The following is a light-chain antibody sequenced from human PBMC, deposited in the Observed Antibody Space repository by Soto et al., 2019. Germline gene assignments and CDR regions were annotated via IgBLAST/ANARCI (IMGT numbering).Light chain of an antibody. J-gene: IGLJ1*01. CDR1: SSDVGGYNY. Sequence: SALTQPPSASGSPGQSVTISCTGTSSDVGGYNYVSWYQQHPDKVPKLMVYEVNKRPSGVPDRFSGSKSGNTASLTVFGLQAEDEADYYCTSYAGGNNVFGTGTKLTVL. V-gene: IGLV2-8*01. CDR2: EVN. CDR3: TSYAGGNNV.